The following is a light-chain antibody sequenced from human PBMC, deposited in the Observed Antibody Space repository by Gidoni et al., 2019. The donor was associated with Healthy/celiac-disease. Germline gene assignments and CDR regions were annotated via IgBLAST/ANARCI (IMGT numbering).Light chain of an antibody. CDR2: GKN. Sequence: SSELTQDPAVSVALGQTVRITCQVDRLRSYYASGYPQKPGQAPVLVIYGKNNRPSGIPDRFAGSSSGKTASLTITGAQAEDEADYYCNSRDSSGNHLGVVFGGGTKLTVL. J-gene: IGLJ2*01. V-gene: IGLV3-19*01. CDR3: NSRDSSGNHLGVV. CDR1: RLRSYY.